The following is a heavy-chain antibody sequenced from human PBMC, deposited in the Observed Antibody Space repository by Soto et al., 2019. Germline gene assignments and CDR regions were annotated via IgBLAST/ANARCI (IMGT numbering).Heavy chain of an antibody. Sequence: GGSLRLSCAASGFTFSSYGMHWVRQAPGKGLEWVAVISYDGSNKYYADSVKGRFTISRDNSKNTLYLQMNSLRAEDTAVYYCAKLLGGSFPPPVYYYGMDVWGQGTTVTVSS. CDR3: AKLLGGSFPPPVYYYGMDV. CDR2: ISYDGSNK. J-gene: IGHJ6*02. CDR1: GFTFSSYG. V-gene: IGHV3-30*18. D-gene: IGHD1-26*01.